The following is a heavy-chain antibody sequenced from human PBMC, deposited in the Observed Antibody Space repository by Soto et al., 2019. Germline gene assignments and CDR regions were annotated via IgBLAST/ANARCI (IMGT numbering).Heavy chain of an antibody. CDR3: AGGAGGGLWFGEDYYYYYGMDV. V-gene: IGHV4-30-2*01. CDR1: GGSISSGGYS. Sequence: PSETLSLTCAVSGGSISSGGYSWSWIRQPPGKGLEWIGYIYHSGNTYYNPSLKSRVTISVDRSKNQFSLKLSSVTAADTAVYYCAGGAGGGLWFGEDYYYYYGMDVWGQGTTVTVSS. CDR2: IYHSGNT. D-gene: IGHD3-10*01. J-gene: IGHJ6*02.